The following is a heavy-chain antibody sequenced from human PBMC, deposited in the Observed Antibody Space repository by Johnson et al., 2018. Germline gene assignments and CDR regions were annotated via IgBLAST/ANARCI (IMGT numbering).Heavy chain of an antibody. CDR1: GFTFSSYS. CDR2: ISSSSQTI. Sequence: EVQLVESGGGLVQPGGSLRLSCAASGFTFSSYSMNWVRQAPGKGLEWVSYISSSSQTIYYSDLVRGRFTTSRNNAENSLYLQMNSLRDDDTAVYYCVGAAGHFYPMDVWGQGTTVTVSS. V-gene: IGHV3-48*02. D-gene: IGHD2/OR15-2a*01. J-gene: IGHJ6*02. CDR3: VGAAGHFYPMDV.